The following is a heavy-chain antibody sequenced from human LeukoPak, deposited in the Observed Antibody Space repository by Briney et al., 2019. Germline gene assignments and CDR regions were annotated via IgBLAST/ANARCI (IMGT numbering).Heavy chain of an antibody. D-gene: IGHD3/OR15-3a*01. V-gene: IGHV3-74*01. Sequence: GGSLRLSCAVSGFTVNTYGMHWVRQVPGKGMVWVSYINPDGSSITYADSVKGRFTISRDSAKNPLYLQMNSLRGEDTAVYYCARDLDFSVDVWGQGTTVIVSS. J-gene: IGHJ6*02. CDR3: ARDLDFSVDV. CDR2: INPDGSSI. CDR1: GFTVNTYG.